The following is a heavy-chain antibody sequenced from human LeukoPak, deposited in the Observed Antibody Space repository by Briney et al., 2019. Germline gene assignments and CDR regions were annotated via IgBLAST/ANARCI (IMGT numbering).Heavy chain of an antibody. CDR1: GFTVSSNY. CDR2: IYSGGST. CDR3: ARSPVDTAMVYFDY. J-gene: IGHJ4*02. V-gene: IGHV3-53*01. Sequence: PGGSLRLSCAASGFTVSSNYMSWVRQAPGKGLEWVSVIYSGGSTYYADSVKGRFTISRDNSKNTLYLQMNSLRAEDTAVYYCARSPVDTAMVYFDYWGQGTLVTVSS. D-gene: IGHD5-18*01.